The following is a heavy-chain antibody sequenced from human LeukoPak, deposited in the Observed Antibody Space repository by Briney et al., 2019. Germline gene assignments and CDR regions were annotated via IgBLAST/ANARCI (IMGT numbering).Heavy chain of an antibody. CDR3: ITEYYGSAMY. D-gene: IGHD3-10*01. CDR2: IKSKNVGGTT. Sequence: PGGSLRISCAASGFTFSTAWMSWVREAPGKGRKWVGRIKSKNVGGTTEFTAPVKGRFTISRDDSKNTVYLQMNSLRTEDTAVYYCITEYYGSAMYWGQGALVTVSS. CDR1: GFTFSTAW. V-gene: IGHV3-15*01. J-gene: IGHJ4*02.